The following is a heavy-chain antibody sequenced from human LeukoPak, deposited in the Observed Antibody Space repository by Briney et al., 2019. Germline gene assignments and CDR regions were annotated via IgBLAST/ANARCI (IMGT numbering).Heavy chain of an antibody. Sequence: GGSLRLSCAASGFTFDDYAMHWVRQAPGKGLEWVSGISWNSGSIGYADSVKGRFTISRDNAKNSLYLQMNSLRAEDTALCYCAKDGPVNYAFWSGYRAEYFDYWGQGTLVTVSS. CDR1: GFTFDDYA. CDR2: ISWNSGSI. J-gene: IGHJ4*02. CDR3: AKDGPVNYAFWSGYRAEYFDY. V-gene: IGHV3-9*01. D-gene: IGHD3-3*01.